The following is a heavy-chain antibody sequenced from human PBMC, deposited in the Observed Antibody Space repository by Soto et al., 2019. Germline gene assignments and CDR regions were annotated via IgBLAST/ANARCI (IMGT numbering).Heavy chain of an antibody. J-gene: IGHJ6*02. CDR2: IYPGDSDI. CDR1: GYSFTSYL. V-gene: IGHV5-51*01. Sequence: GESLKISCMGSGYSFTSYLICWVRQLPGKCLEWMGIIYPGDSDIRYSPSFQGQGTISADKSVSTAYLQWSSLKASDTAKYYRARHPNYYYYGFDVWGQGITVTVSS. CDR3: ARHPNYYYYGFDV. D-gene: IGHD3-10*01.